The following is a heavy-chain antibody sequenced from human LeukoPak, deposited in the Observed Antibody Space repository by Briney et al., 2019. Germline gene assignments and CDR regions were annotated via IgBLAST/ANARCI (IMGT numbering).Heavy chain of an antibody. Sequence: ASVKVSCKASGYTFTGYYMHWVRQAPGQGLEWMGWINPNSGGTNYAQKFQGRVTMTRDTSTSTVYMEVSSLRSEDTAVYYCASGGPYYDFDYWGQGTLVTVSS. CDR3: ASGGPYYDFDY. J-gene: IGHJ4*02. D-gene: IGHD3-3*01. V-gene: IGHV1-2*02. CDR2: INPNSGGT. CDR1: GYTFTGYY.